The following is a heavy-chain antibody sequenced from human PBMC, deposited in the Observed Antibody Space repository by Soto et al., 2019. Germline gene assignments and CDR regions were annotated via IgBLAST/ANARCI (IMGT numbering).Heavy chain of an antibody. V-gene: IGHV4-30-4*06. CDR2: IYYSGST. D-gene: IGHD2-2*01. J-gene: IGHJ2*01. Sequence: HPGKGLEWIGYIYYSGSTYYNPSLQSRVTISVDTSKNKFYLKLSSVTAADTAVYYCSCFFFQAEDGIRDTVPVSACQLNRSSDL. CDR3: SCFFFQAEDGIRDTVPVSACQLNRSSDL.